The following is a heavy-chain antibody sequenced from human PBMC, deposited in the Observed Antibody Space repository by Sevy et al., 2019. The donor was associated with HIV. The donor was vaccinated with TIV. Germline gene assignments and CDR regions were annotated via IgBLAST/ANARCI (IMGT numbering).Heavy chain of an antibody. CDR3: ASRYCSGGSCYSETLGYYDGMDV. Sequence: ASVKVSCKASGGTFSSYAISWVRQAPGQGLEWMGGIIPIFGTANYAQKFQGRVTITGDESTGTAYMELSSLRSEDTAVYYCASRYCSGGSCYSETLGYYDGMDVWGQGTTVTVSS. D-gene: IGHD2-15*01. CDR1: GGTFSSYA. J-gene: IGHJ6*02. CDR2: IIPIFGTA. V-gene: IGHV1-69*13.